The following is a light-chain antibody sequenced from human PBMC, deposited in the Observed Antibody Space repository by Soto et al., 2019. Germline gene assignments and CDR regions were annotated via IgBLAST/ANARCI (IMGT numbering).Light chain of an antibody. V-gene: IGKV1-5*03. CDR1: QSISRW. CDR2: KAS. Sequence: DIQITQSPSTLSPSVGERFIITRRASQSISRWVAWYQQKPGKAPKLLIYKASTLKSGVPSRFSGSESGTEFTLTISSLQPDDFATYYCQHYNSYSEAFGQGTKVDI. CDR3: QHYNSYSEA. J-gene: IGKJ1*01.